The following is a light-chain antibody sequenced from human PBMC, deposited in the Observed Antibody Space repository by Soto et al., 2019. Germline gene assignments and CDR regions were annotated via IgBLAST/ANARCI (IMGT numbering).Light chain of an antibody. CDR1: ISNIGSNY. V-gene: IGLV1-47*01. CDR2: RNN. CDR3: AAWDDSLSGRV. J-gene: IGLJ3*02. Sequence: QSLLTQPPSASGTPGQRVTISCSGSISNIGSNYVYWYQQLPGTAPKLLISRNNQRPSGVPDRFSGSKSGTSASLAISGLRSEDEADYYCAAWDDSLSGRVFGGGTKLTVL.